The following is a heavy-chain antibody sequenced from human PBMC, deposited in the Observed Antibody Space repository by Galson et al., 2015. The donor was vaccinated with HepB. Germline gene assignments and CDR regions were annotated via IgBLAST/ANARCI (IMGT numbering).Heavy chain of an antibody. CDR2: ISYDESNK. J-gene: IGHJ4*02. V-gene: IGHV3-30*18. D-gene: IGHD5-24*01. CDR1: GFTFSSYG. Sequence: SLKLSCAASGFTFSSYGMSWVRQAPGQGLEWVAGISYDESNKYYADSVKGRFTITTDNSKNTLYLQMNSLRAEDTAVYYCAKVADGTGPFDSWGQRTLVTVSS. CDR3: AKVADGTGPFDS.